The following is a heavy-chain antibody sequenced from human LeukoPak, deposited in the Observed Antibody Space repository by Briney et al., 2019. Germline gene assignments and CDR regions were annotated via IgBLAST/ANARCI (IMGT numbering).Heavy chain of an antibody. CDR2: IIPILGIA. J-gene: IGHJ6*03. V-gene: IGHV1-69*04. CDR1: GGTFSSYT. D-gene: IGHD3-3*01. CDR3: ARELDPNHTFATPLSSTYYDFWSGYLPPLYYYMDV. Sequence: SVKVSCRASGGTFSSYTISWVRQAPGQGLEWMGRIIPILGIANYAQKCKGRVTITADKSTSTAYMELSSLRSEDTAVYYCARELDPNHTFATPLSSTYYDFWSGYLPPLYYYMDVWGKGTTVTVSS.